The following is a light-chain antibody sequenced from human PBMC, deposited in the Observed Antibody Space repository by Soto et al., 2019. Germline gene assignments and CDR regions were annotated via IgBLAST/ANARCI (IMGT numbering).Light chain of an antibody. Sequence: SALTQPASVSGSPGQSITISCTGTSSDVGSYNLVSWYQQRPGKAPKLMIYEGSKRPSGVSNRFSGSKSGNTASLTISGLQAEDEADYYCCSYAGSSPYVFGTGTKVTVL. CDR2: EGS. V-gene: IGLV2-23*01. J-gene: IGLJ1*01. CDR1: SSDVGSYNL. CDR3: CSYAGSSPYV.